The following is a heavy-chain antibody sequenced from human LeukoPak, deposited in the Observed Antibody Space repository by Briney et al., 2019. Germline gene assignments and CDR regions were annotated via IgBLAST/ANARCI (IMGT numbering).Heavy chain of an antibody. J-gene: IGHJ4*02. D-gene: IGHD3-10*01. CDR3: ANGGSGSYKGVDS. CDR2: ISGNGGNT. CDR1: GFTFDDYA. V-gene: IGHV3-43*02. Sequence: GGSLRLSCATSGFTFDDYAMHWVRQAPGKGLEWVSLISGNGGNTYYADSVKGRFTISRDNSKNSLYLQMNSLRTEDTALYYCANGGSGSYKGVDSWGQGTPVTVSS.